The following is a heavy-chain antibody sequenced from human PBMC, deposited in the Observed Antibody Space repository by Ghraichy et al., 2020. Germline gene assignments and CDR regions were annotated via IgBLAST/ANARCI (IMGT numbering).Heavy chain of an antibody. J-gene: IGHJ4*02. CDR2: IRGSGDDT. CDR1: GFTFSGYA. Sequence: LSLTCAASGFTFSGYAMSWVRQASGKGLEWVSSIRGSGDDTYYADSVKGRFTISRDNSKNTLYLQMNSLRAEDTAVYFCAKDPSYYYYDTNFDSWGQGTLVTVSS. D-gene: IGHD3-22*01. V-gene: IGHV3-23*01. CDR3: AKDPSYYYYDTNFDS.